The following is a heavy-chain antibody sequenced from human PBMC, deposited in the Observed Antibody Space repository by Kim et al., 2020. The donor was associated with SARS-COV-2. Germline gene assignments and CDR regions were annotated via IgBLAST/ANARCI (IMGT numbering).Heavy chain of an antibody. CDR2: GSR. CDR3: ARYSLWGA. D-gene: IGHD2-15*01. Sequence: GSRHYAESVRGRFTISRDDSKNALYLQMNSLRAEDTAVYYCARYSLWGAWGQGTLVTVSS. V-gene: IGHV3-53*01. J-gene: IGHJ4*02.